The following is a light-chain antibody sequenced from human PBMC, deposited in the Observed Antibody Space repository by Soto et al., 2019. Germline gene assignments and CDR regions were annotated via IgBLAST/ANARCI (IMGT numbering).Light chain of an antibody. Sequence: IQLTQSPSSLSASVGDRFTITCRASQSISSYLNWYQQKPGKAPKLLIYAASGLPSGVPSRFSGSGSGTDFTLTISSLQPEDFATYYCQQANSFPLTFGGGTKVDI. CDR2: AAS. CDR3: QQANSFPLT. CDR1: QSISSY. V-gene: IGKV1-39*01. J-gene: IGKJ4*01.